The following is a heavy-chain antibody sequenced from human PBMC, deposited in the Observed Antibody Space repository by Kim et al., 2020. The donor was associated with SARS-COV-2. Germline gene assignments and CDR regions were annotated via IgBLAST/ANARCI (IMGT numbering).Heavy chain of an antibody. D-gene: IGHD6-19*01. Sequence: GGSLRLSCAASGFTFSSYAMSWVRQAPGKGLEWVSAISVSGGSTYYADSVKGRFTISRDNSKNTLYLQMNSLRAEDTAVYYCAKSRIAVAGRGVFDYWGQGTLVTVSS. CDR2: ISVSGGST. CDR3: AKSRIAVAGRGVFDY. J-gene: IGHJ4*02. V-gene: IGHV3-23*01. CDR1: GFTFSSYA.